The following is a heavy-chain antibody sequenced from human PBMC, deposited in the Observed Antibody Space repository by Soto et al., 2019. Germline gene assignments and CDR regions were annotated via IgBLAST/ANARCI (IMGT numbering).Heavy chain of an antibody. J-gene: IGHJ3*01. V-gene: IGHV3-48*01. D-gene: IGHD3-22*01. Sequence: PGGSLRLSCAASGFTFRNYGMNWVRQAPGKGLEWVSYIGIGSSTKYYADYVKGRFTISRDNAKKSLYLQMNSLRAEDTAVYYCARDQLYYNDISGRPLNAFDVWGQGTMVTVSS. CDR1: GFTFRNYG. CDR3: ARDQLYYNDISGRPLNAFDV. CDR2: IGIGSSTK.